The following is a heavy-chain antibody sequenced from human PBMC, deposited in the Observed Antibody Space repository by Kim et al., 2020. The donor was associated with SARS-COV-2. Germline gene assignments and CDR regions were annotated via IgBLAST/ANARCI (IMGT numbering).Heavy chain of an antibody. CDR1: GDSVSSNSAA. Sequence: SQTLSLTCAISGDSVSSNSAAWNWLRQSPSRGLEWLGRTYYRSKWYNDYAVSVKSRITINPDTSKNQFSLQLNSVTPEDTAVYYCARDSPLHYYDSSGYLYWGQGTLVTVSS. V-gene: IGHV6-1*01. D-gene: IGHD3-22*01. CDR2: TYYRSKWYN. CDR3: ARDSPLHYYDSSGYLY. J-gene: IGHJ4*02.